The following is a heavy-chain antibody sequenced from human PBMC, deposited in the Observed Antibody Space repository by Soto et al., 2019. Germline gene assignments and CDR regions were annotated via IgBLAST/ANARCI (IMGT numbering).Heavy chain of an antibody. J-gene: IGHJ6*02. V-gene: IGHV3-23*01. Sequence: GGSLRLSCAASGFTFSSYAMSWVRQAPGKGLEWVSAISGSGGSTYYADSVKGRFTISRDNSKNTLYLQMNSLRAEDTAVYYCAKDGRAVAGTVVRVSYYYGMDVWGQGTTVTVSS. CDR1: GFTFSSYA. CDR3: AKDGRAVAGTVVRVSYYYGMDV. D-gene: IGHD6-19*01. CDR2: ISGSGGST.